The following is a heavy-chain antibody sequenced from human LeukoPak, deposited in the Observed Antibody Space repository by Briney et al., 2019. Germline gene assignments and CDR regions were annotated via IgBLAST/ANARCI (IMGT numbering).Heavy chain of an antibody. CDR2: ISAYNGNT. Sequence: ASVKVSCKASGYTLTSYGISWVRQAPGQGLEWMGWISAYNGNTNYAQKLQGRVTMTTDTSTSTAYMELRSLRSDDTAVYYCARDLNERITMVRGWDYYYGMDVWGQGTTVTVFS. CDR1: GYTLTSYG. D-gene: IGHD3-10*01. CDR3: ARDLNERITMVRGWDYYYGMDV. V-gene: IGHV1-18*01. J-gene: IGHJ6*02.